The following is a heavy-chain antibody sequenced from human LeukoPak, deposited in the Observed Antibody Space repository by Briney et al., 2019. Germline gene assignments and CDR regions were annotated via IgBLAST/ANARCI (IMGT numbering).Heavy chain of an antibody. CDR2: IIPIFGTA. CDR3: ARDRYYYDSSGYYFDY. CDR1: GGTFSSYA. J-gene: IGHJ4*02. V-gene: IGHV1-69*06. D-gene: IGHD3-22*01. Sequence: ASVKVSCKASGGTFSSYAISWVRQAPGQGLEWMGGIIPIFGTANYAQKFQGRVTITADKSTSTAYMELSSLRSEDTAVYYCARDRYYYDSSGYYFDYWGRGTLVTVSS.